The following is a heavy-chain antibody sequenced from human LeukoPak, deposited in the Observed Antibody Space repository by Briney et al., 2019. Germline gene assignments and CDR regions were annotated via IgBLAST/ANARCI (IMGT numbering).Heavy chain of an antibody. CDR1: GVSISSDRYY. J-gene: IGHJ5*02. Sequence: SETLSLTCAVSGVSISSDRYYWGWIRQPPGKGLEWIGSIYYSGSTYYNTSLKSRVTISVETSKNQFSLKLSSVTAADTAVYYCARHIQVTFRVSRLGWFDAWGQGTLVTVSS. CDR3: ARHIQVTFRVSRLGWFDA. CDR2: IYYSGST. V-gene: IGHV4-39*01. D-gene: IGHD3-9*01.